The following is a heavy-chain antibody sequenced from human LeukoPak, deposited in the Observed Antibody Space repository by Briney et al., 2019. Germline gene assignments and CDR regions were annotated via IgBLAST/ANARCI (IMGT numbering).Heavy chain of an antibody. V-gene: IGHV4-34*01. Sequence: SETLSLTCAGYGWSFSGYYWGWIRQPPGKGLEWSGEINHSGSTNYNPSLKSRVTISVDTSKNQFSLKLSSVTAADTAVYYCATRRRYYDFWSAPDAFDIWGQGTMVTVSS. CDR2: INHSGST. J-gene: IGHJ3*02. CDR1: GWSFSGYY. D-gene: IGHD3-3*01. CDR3: ATRRRYYDFWSAPDAFDI.